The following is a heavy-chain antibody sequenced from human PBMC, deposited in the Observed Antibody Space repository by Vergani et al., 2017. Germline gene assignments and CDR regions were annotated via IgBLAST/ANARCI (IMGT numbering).Heavy chain of an antibody. J-gene: IGHJ4*02. D-gene: IGHD5-18*01. Sequence: QLQLQESGPGLVRPAETLYLTCTVSKNSISSRSHYWGWIRQSPGRGLEWIGSVYQSGNTFYNPSFKSRVTISVDTSNDQFSLRLASMAAADTAMYFCARXSAMIISQGHFDYWCQGVLVTVSS. V-gene: IGHV4-39*07. CDR3: ARXSAMIISQGHFDY. CDR2: VYQSGNT. CDR1: KNSISSRSHY.